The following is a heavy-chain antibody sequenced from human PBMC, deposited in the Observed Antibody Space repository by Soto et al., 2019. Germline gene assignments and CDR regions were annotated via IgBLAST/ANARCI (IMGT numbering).Heavy chain of an antibody. CDR2: INHSGGT. Sequence: QVQLQQWGAGLLKPSETLSLTCAVSGGSFSGYYWSWIRQSPGKGLEWIGDINHSGGTNYNPSLKGRVTISGDTSRSPFSLRLSSVTAAATAVYYCARGLPLSGNFWNGYCYFDSWGLGTLVTVSS. D-gene: IGHD3-3*01. CDR3: ARGLPLSGNFWNGYCYFDS. J-gene: IGHJ4*02. CDR1: GGSFSGYY. V-gene: IGHV4-34*01.